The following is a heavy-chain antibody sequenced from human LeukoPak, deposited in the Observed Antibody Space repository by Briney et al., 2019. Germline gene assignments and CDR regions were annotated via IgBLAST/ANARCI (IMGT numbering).Heavy chain of an antibody. J-gene: IGHJ5*02. CDR1: GFTFSSYG. CDR3: ATDTWWFDP. V-gene: IGHV3-30*03. D-gene: IGHD5-18*01. CDR2: ISYDGSNK. Sequence: PGRSLRLSCAASGFTFSSYGMHWVRQAPGKGLEGVAVISYDGSNKYYADSVKGRFTISRDNSKNTLYLQMNSLRAEDTAVYYCATDTWWFDPWGQGTLVTVSS.